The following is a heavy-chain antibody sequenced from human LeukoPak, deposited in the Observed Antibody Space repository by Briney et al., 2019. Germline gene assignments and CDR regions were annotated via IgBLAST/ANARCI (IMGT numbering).Heavy chain of an antibody. D-gene: IGHD3-22*01. CDR3: ATDQDSSGYYPIFDY. V-gene: IGHV1-24*01. J-gene: IGHJ4*02. Sequence: DPEDGDTIYAQKFQGRVTMTEDTSTDTAYMELSSLRSEDTAVYYCATDQDSSGYYPIFDYWGQGTLVTVSS. CDR2: DPEDGDT.